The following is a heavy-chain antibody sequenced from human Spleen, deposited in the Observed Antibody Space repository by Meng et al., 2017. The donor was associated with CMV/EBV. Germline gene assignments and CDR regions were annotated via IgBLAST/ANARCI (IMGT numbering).Heavy chain of an antibody. CDR3: AREGRSQTRPAGVSY. V-gene: IGHV3-7*01. D-gene: IGHD2-8*01. J-gene: IGHJ4*02. Sequence: GGSLRLSCAASGFTFSSYWMSWVRQAPGKGLEWVANIKQDGSEKYYVDSVKGRFTISRDNAKNSLYLQMNSLRAEDTAVYYCAREGRSQTRPAGVSYWGQGTLVTVSS. CDR2: IKQDGSEK. CDR1: GFTFSSYW.